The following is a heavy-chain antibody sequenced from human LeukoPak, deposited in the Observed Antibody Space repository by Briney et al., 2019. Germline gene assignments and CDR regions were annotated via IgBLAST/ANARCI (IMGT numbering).Heavy chain of an antibody. V-gene: IGHV3-74*01. CDR2: IKSDGKST. Sequence: GGSLRLSCAASGFTFSTYWMHWVRQTPGNGLEWVSLIKSDGKSTAYADSVKGRFTISRDNAKDTLYLQMSSLRAEDTAVYYCARALLGDYGFDSWGQGALVTVSS. D-gene: IGHD4-17*01. CDR3: ARALLGDYGFDS. J-gene: IGHJ4*02. CDR1: GFTFSTYW.